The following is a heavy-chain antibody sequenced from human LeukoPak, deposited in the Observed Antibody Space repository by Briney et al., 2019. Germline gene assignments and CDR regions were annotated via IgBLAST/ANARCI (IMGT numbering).Heavy chain of an antibody. CDR3: ARATLTPPRTFDL. D-gene: IGHD1-1*01. V-gene: IGHV3-74*01. CDR1: GFTFSSYW. CDR2: IKTDGSIT. J-gene: IGHJ3*01. Sequence: GGSLKLSCAASGFTFSSYWMCWVRQDPGKGLAWVSCIKTDGSITAYAGSVKGRFTISRDNAKNTLYLQMNSLRADDTAVYYCARATLTPPRTFDLWGQGTMVTVSS.